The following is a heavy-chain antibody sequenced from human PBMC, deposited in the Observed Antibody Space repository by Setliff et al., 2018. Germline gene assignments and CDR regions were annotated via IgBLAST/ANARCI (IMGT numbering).Heavy chain of an antibody. CDR2: IYYSGST. CDR1: GGSISSYY. V-gene: IGHV4-59*08. J-gene: IGHJ3*02. CDR3: ASLLPWQLVPQPLGTLDI. D-gene: IGHD6-6*01. Sequence: PSETLSLTCTVSGGSISSYYWSWIRQPPGKGLEWIGYIYYSGSTNYNPSLKSRVTISVDTSKNQFSLKLSSVTVADTAMFYCASLLPWQLVPQPLGTLDIWGLGTMVTVSS.